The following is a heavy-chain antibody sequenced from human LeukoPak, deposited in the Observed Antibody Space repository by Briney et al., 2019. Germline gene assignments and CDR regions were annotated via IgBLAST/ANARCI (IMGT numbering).Heavy chain of an antibody. J-gene: IGHJ6*03. CDR3: ARGGPPGYYYDYYMDV. V-gene: IGHV4-59*01. Sequence: SETLSLTCTVSGGSTSNYYWSWIRQPPGKGLEWIGYIYYSGSTNNNPSLKSRVTISVDTSKNQFSLKLSSVTAADTAVYFCARGGPPGYYYDYYMDVWGKGTTVTISS. CDR1: GGSTSNYY. CDR2: IYYSGST.